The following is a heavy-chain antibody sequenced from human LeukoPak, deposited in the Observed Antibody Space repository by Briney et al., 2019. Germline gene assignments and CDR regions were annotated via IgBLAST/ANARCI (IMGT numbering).Heavy chain of an antibody. Sequence: GGSLRLSCAASGFTFSSYWMHWVRQAPGKGLVWVSRINSDGSSTSYADSVKGRFTISRDNAKNTLYLQMNSLRAEDTAVYYCARGDSSSLWGLSYYYYGMDVWGQGTTVTVSS. D-gene: IGHD6-6*01. J-gene: IGHJ6*02. V-gene: IGHV3-74*01. CDR2: INSDGSST. CDR3: ARGDSSSLWGLSYYYYGMDV. CDR1: GFTFSSYW.